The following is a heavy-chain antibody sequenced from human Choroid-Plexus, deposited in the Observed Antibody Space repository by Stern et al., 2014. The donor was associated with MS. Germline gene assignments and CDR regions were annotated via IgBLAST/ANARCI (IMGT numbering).Heavy chain of an antibody. CDR3: AKDRQYLTYFFDH. CDR2: VSYDGSNK. J-gene: IGHJ5*02. V-gene: IGHV3-30*18. Sequence: VQLVESGGGVVQPGRPLRLSCVASGFTFGSCAMHWVRQAPGKGLEWVAVVSYDGSNKDYADSVKGRFTISRDNSQNTLYMQMSSLRPEDTAVYYCAKDRQYLTYFFDHWGQGSLVTVSS. D-gene: IGHD2/OR15-2a*01. CDR1: GFTFGSCA.